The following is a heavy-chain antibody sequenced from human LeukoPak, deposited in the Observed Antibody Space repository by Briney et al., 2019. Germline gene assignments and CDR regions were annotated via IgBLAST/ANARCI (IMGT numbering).Heavy chain of an antibody. CDR1: GGSFSGYY. J-gene: IGHJ6*03. CDR2: INHSGST. V-gene: IGHV4-34*01. D-gene: IGHD6-13*01. CDR3: AREFSSSWYEGNYYYYYYMDV. Sequence: SETLSLTCAVYGGSFSGYYWSWIRQPPGKGLEWTGEINHSGSTNYNPSLKSRVTITVDTSKNQFSLKLSSVTAADTAVYYCAREFSSSWYEGNYYYYYYMDVWGKGTTVTISS.